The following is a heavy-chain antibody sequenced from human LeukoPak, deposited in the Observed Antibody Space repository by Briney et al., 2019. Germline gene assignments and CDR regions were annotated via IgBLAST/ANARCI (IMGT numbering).Heavy chain of an antibody. CDR2: IFGGGET. CDR3: ARDTDYYGSGRQGYFDH. V-gene: IGHV3-66*01. D-gene: IGHD3-10*01. J-gene: IGHJ1*01. Sequence: GGSLRLSCAVSGFSISDNFMGWVRQTPGKGLEWVSLIFGGGETYSADSVKGRFAISKDNSKNTLHLQMNSLRVEDTAMYYCARDTDYYGSGRQGYFDHWGQGTLVTVSS. CDR1: GFSISDNF.